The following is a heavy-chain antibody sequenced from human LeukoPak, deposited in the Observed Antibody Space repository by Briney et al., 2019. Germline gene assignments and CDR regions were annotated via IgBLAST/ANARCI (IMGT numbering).Heavy chain of an antibody. CDR1: GFIFSDYT. V-gene: IGHV3-21*01. D-gene: IGHD6-25*01. Sequence: GSLRLSCAASGFIFSDYTMNWVRQAPGKGLEWVSSISGSSSYIYYADSVKGRFTVSRDNAKNSLYLQMNSLRAEDTAVYYCARDLRQRLDGFDPWGQGTLVTVSS. CDR3: ARDLRQRLDGFDP. J-gene: IGHJ5*02. CDR2: ISGSSSYI.